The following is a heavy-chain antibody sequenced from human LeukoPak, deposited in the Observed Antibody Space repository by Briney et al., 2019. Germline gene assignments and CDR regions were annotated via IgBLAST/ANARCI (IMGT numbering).Heavy chain of an antibody. D-gene: IGHD2-2*01. J-gene: IGHJ3*02. CDR2: IYYSGST. V-gene: IGHV4-39*01. Sequence: PSETLSLTCTVSGGSISSSSYYWGWIRQPPGKGLEWIGSIYYSGSTYYNPSLKSRVTISVDTSKNQLSLKLSSVTAADTAVYYCARQDIVVVPNAFDIWGQGTMVTVSS. CDR1: GGSISSSSYY. CDR3: ARQDIVVVPNAFDI.